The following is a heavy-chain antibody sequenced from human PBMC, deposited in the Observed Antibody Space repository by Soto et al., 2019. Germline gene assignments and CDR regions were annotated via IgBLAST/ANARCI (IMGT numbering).Heavy chain of an antibody. CDR2: IIPILGIA. Sequence: QVQLVQSGAEVKKPGSSVKVSCKASGGTFSSYTISWVRQAPGQGLEWMGRIIPILGIANYAQKFQGRVTITADKSTSTAYMELSSLRSEYTAVYYCARGKDIVVVPAADDAFDIWGQGTMVTVSS. D-gene: IGHD2-2*01. V-gene: IGHV1-69*02. CDR3: ARGKDIVVVPAADDAFDI. CDR1: GGTFSSYT. J-gene: IGHJ3*02.